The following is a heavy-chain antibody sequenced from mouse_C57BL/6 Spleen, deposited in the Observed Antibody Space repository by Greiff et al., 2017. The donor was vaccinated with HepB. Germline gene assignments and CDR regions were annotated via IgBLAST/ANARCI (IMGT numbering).Heavy chain of an antibody. CDR3: AKTGGNYDAMDY. CDR1: GFSLTSYG. Sequence: VQLQQSGPGLVQPSQSLPITCTVSGFSLTSYGVHWVRQSPGKGLEWLGVIWRGGSTDYNAAFMSRLSITKDNSKSQVFFKMNSLQADDTAIYYCAKTGGNYDAMDYWGQGTSVTVAS. J-gene: IGHJ4*01. D-gene: IGHD2-1*01. V-gene: IGHV2-5*01. CDR2: IWRGGST.